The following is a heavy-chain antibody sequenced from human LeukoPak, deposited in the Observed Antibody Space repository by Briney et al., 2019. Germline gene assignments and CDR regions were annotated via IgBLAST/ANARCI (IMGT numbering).Heavy chain of an antibody. V-gene: IGHV4-34*01. D-gene: IGHD3-10*01. CDR2: INHSGST. CDR1: GGSFSGYY. Sequence: SVTLSLTCAVYGGSFSGYYWSWIRQPPGKGLEWIGEINHSGSTNYNPSLKSRVTISVDTSKNQFSLKLSSVTAADTAVYYCARSERGVRGVTIKFYYWGQGTLVTVSS. J-gene: IGHJ4*02. CDR3: ARSERGVRGVTIKFYY.